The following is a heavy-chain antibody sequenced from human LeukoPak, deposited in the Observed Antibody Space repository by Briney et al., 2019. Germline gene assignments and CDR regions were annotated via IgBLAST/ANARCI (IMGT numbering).Heavy chain of an antibody. J-gene: IGHJ4*02. V-gene: IGHV1-18*04. CDR2: ISVYNGNT. CDR3: ATGGDSTRPFDY. D-gene: IGHD2-21*02. Sequence: ASVKVSCKASGYIFTSYGISWVRQAPGQGLEWMGWISVYNGNTNDAQKLQGRVTMTTDTSTSAAYMELRSLRSDDTAVYYCATGGDSTRPFDYWGQGTLVTVSS. CDR1: GYIFTSYG.